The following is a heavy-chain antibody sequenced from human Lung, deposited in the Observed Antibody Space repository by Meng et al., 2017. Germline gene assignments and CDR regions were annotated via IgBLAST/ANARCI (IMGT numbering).Heavy chain of an antibody. CDR3: TNDRLNH. Sequence: EVHVLDPGGGLVPPGGSLRLSCAASGFTFTDHWMHWVRQGPGKGLVWVSRINRDGTKPTYADSVKGRFTISRDNAKNTLYLQMNNLRAEDTAFYYCTNDRLNHWGQGALVTVSS. CDR2: INRDGTKP. CDR1: GFTFTDHW. J-gene: IGHJ1*01. V-gene: IGHV3-74*01. D-gene: IGHD1-1*01.